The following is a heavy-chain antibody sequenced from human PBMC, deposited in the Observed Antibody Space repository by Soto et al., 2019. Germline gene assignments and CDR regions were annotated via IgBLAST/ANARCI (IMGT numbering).Heavy chain of an antibody. V-gene: IGHV3-23*01. CDR1: GFTFRDYA. D-gene: IGHD3-9*01. CDR3: AKGGAVYGLLTHDY. J-gene: IGHJ4*02. CDR2: ITGSSSNL. Sequence: EVQLLESGGGLEQPGWSLRLSCAASGFTFRDYAMSWVRQAPGKGLEWVTTITGSSSNLYYSDSVKGRFAISRDNSKNTLYLQMDSLTAEDTAVYYCAKGGAVYGLLTHDYWGQGTLVTVSS.